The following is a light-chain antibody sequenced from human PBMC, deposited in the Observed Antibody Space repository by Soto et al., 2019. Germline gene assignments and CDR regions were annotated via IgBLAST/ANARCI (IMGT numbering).Light chain of an antibody. CDR3: AAWDGGLSGVV. Sequence: QSVLTKPPSVSAAPGQTVTISCSGRSYNIGNNFVSWYQQLPGTAPKLLIHDNNKRPSGIPDRFSGSKSGTSATLAITGVQTGDEDDYFCAAWDGGLSGVVFGGGTKVTVL. J-gene: IGLJ3*02. V-gene: IGLV1-51*01. CDR2: DNN. CDR1: SYNIGNNF.